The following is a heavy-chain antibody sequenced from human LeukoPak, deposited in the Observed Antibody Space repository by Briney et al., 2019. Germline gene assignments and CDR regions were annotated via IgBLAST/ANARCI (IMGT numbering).Heavy chain of an antibody. D-gene: IGHD3-3*01. J-gene: IGHJ4*02. CDR1: GFTFSSYW. Sequence: ESLKISCAASGFTFSSYWMSWVRQAPGKGLEWVANIKQDGSEKYYVDSVKGRFTIARDNAMNSLYLQMNSLRAEDTAVYYCARAGGAFWSGPSDYWGQGTLVTVSS. CDR3: ARAGGAFWSGPSDY. V-gene: IGHV3-7*01. CDR2: IKQDGSEK.